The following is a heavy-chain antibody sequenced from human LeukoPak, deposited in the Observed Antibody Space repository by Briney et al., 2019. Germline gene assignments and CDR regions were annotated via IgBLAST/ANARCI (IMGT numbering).Heavy chain of an antibody. J-gene: IGHJ4*02. CDR3: ARGLLLLWFGELSRFDY. Sequence: GGSLRFSCAASGFTFSSYGMHWVRQAPGKGLEWVAFIRYDGSNKYYADSVKGRFTISRDNSKNTLYLQMNSLRAEDTAVYYCARGLLLLWFGELSRFDYWGQGTLVTVSS. CDR2: IRYDGSNK. V-gene: IGHV3-30*02. D-gene: IGHD3-10*01. CDR1: GFTFSSYG.